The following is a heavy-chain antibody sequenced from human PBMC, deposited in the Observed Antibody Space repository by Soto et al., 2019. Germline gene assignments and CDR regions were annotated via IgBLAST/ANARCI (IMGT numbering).Heavy chain of an antibody. CDR1: GDSVSSNSAG. CDR2: TYYRSKWYY. CDR3: ARGGTSGSYPLDY. Sequence: SQTLSLTCAITGDSVSSNSAGWSWVRQSPSRGLEWLGRTYYRSKWYYEYAVSVRGRITINPDTSKNQYSLQLNSVTPEDTAVYYCARGGTSGSYPLDYWGQGTLVTVSS. D-gene: IGHD1-26*01. J-gene: IGHJ4*02. V-gene: IGHV6-1*01.